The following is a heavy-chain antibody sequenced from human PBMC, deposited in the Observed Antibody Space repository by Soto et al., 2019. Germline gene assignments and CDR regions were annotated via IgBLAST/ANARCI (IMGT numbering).Heavy chain of an antibody. V-gene: IGHV1-8*01. CDR2: MNPNTGNS. CDR3: ARRAETNGWNGFGADKYYFDF. J-gene: IGHJ4*02. CDR1: GYTFTSYD. D-gene: IGHD1-1*01. Sequence: GASVKVSCKASGYTFTSYDIYWVRQATGRGLEWMGWMNPNTGNSGYAQKFQGRVTVTSDTSINTVYMELSSLRSEDTAVYYCARRAETNGWNGFGADKYYFDFWGQGTLVTVSS.